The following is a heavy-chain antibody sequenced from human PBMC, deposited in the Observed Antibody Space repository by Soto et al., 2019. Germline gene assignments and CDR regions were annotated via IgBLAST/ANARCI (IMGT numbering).Heavy chain of an antibody. CDR1: GFTFSSYA. CDR3: VKDYGDYVAYSDY. V-gene: IGHV3-23*01. D-gene: IGHD4-17*01. CDR2: ISGGGGST. Sequence: GGSLRLSCAASGFTFSSYAMSWVRQAPGKGLEWVSAISGGGGSTYYADSVKGRFTISRDNSKNTLYLQMNSLRAEDTAVYYCVKDYGDYVAYSDYWGPGTLVTVSS. J-gene: IGHJ4*02.